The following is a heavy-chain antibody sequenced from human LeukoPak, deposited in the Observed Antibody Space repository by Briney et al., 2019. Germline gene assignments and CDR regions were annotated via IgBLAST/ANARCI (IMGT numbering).Heavy chain of an antibody. CDR2: INAGNGNT. CDR3: ARDRTYYDYVWGSYRPDYFDY. J-gene: IGHJ4*02. CDR1: GYTFTSYA. Sequence: VASVKVSCKASGYTFTSYAMHWVRQAPGQRLEWMGWINAGNGNTKYSQKFQGRVAITRDTSASTAYMELSSLRSEDTAVYYCARDRTYYDYVWGSYRPDYFDYWGQGTLVTVSS. V-gene: IGHV1-3*01. D-gene: IGHD3-16*02.